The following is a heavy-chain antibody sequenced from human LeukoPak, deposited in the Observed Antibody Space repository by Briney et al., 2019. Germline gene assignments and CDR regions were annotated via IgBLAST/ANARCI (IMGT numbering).Heavy chain of an antibody. Sequence: SSQTLSLTCTVSGGSISSGDYYWSWIRQPPGKGLEWIGYIYYSGSTYYNPSLKSRVTISVDTSKNQFSLKLSSVTAADTAVYYCARREIVGATTLDYWGQGTLVTVSS. J-gene: IGHJ4*02. V-gene: IGHV4-30-4*08. D-gene: IGHD1-26*01. CDR1: GGSISSGDYY. CDR3: ARREIVGATTLDY. CDR2: IYYSGST.